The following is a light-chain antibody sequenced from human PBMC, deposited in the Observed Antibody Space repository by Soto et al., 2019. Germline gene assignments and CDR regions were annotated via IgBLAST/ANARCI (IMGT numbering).Light chain of an antibody. CDR2: DAS. Sequence: DIQMTQSPSTLPASVGDRVTITCRASQSISTWLAWYQQKPGKAPKLLIYDASNLETGVPSRFSGSGSGTDFTFTISSLQPEDIATYYCQQYDNLPLTFGGGTKVDIK. CDR3: QQYDNLPLT. J-gene: IGKJ4*01. CDR1: QSISTW. V-gene: IGKV1-33*01.